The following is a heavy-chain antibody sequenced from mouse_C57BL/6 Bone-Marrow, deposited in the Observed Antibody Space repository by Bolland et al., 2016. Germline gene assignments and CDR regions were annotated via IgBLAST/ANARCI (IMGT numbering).Heavy chain of an antibody. V-gene: IGHV1-81*01. CDR3: ARERDYDFDY. CDR2: GNT. D-gene: IGHD2-4*01. J-gene: IGHJ2*01. Sequence: GNTYYNEKFKGKATLTADKSSSTAYMELRSLTSEDSAVYFCARERDYDFDYWGQGTT.